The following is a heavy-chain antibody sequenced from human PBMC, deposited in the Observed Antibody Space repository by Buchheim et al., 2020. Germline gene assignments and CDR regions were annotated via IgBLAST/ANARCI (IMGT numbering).Heavy chain of an antibody. CDR2: IRSKAYGGTT. D-gene: IGHD2-15*01. Sequence: EVQLVESGGGLVQPGRSLRLTCTASGFTFGDYAMSGFGQAPGKGLEGVGFIRSKAYGGTTEYAASVKGRSSSARVDSKSIAYLQMNSLKTEDTAVYYCTRDQCSGGSCHLVHWGQGTL. J-gene: IGHJ4*02. CDR3: TRDQCSGGSCHLVH. V-gene: IGHV3-49*03. CDR1: GFTFGDYA.